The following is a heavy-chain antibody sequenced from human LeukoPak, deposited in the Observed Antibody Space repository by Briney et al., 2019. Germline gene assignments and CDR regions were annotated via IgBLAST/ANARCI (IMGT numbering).Heavy chain of an antibody. CDR1: GFTFSSYG. CDR2: ISYDGSNK. Sequence: GGSLRLSCAASGFTFSSYGMPWVRQAPGKGLEWVAVISYDGSNKYYADSVKGRFTISRDNSKNTLYLQMNSLRAEDTAVYYCAKPVLYYDSSGLYYFGYWGQGTLVTVSS. V-gene: IGHV3-30*18. J-gene: IGHJ4*02. CDR3: AKPVLYYDSSGLYYFGY. D-gene: IGHD3-22*01.